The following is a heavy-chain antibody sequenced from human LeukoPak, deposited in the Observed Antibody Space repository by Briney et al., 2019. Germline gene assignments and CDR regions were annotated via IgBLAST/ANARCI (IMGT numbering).Heavy chain of an antibody. CDR2: IYASGGT. CDR3: TRDGYSGNDGL. D-gene: IGHD6-25*01. J-gene: IGHJ4*02. Sequence: SETLSLTCTVSGGSISSGSYYWSWIRQPAGKGLEWIGHIYASGGTKYNPSLESRVTISIDTSKNQLSLRLSSVTAADTAVYYCTRDGYSGNDGLWGQGTLVTVSS. V-gene: IGHV4-61*09. CDR1: GGSISSGSYY.